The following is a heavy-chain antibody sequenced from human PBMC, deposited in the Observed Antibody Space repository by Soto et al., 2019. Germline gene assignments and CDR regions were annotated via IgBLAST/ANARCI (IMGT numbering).Heavy chain of an antibody. Sequence: EVQLVESGGGLVKPGGSLRLSCAASGFTFSNAWMSWVRQAPGKGLEWVGRIKSKTDGGTPDYAAPVKGRFTISRDDSKNTLYLQMNSLKTEDTAVYYCTTQGIYCSSTSCTRRWLQLLDDAFDIWGQGTMVTVSS. V-gene: IGHV3-15*01. CDR3: TTQGIYCSSTSCTRRWLQLLDDAFDI. CDR1: GFTFSNAW. J-gene: IGHJ3*02. CDR2: IKSKTDGGTP. D-gene: IGHD2-2*01.